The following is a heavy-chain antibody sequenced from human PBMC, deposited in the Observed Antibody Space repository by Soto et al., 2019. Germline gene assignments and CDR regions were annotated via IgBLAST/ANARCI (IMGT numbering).Heavy chain of an antibody. CDR2: IIPIFGTA. CDR3: ARNYGGLRLPVGYGMDV. J-gene: IGHJ6*02. D-gene: IGHD5-12*01. CDR1: GGTFSSYA. Sequence: SVKVSCKASGGTFSSYAISWVRQAPGQGLEWMGGIIPIFGTANYAQKFQGRVTITADESTSTAYMELSSLRSEDTAVYYCARNYGGLRLPVGYGMDVWGQGTTVTVSS. V-gene: IGHV1-69*13.